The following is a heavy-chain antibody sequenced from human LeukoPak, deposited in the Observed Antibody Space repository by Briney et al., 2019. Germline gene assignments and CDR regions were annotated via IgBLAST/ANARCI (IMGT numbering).Heavy chain of an antibody. CDR1: GFSFTSYA. CDR2: IRYDGSNK. CDR3: AKDQYSSGWYGAFEI. V-gene: IGHV3-30*02. Sequence: GGSLRLSCAAPGFSFTSYAMHWVRQAPGKGLEWVAFIRYDGSNKYYADSVKGRFTISRDNFNNTLYLQMNSLRAEDTSVYYCAKDQYSSGWYGAFEIWGQGTMVTVSS. J-gene: IGHJ3*02. D-gene: IGHD6-19*01.